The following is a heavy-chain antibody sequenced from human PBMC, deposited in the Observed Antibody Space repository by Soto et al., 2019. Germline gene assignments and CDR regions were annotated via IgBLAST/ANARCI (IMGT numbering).Heavy chain of an antibody. CDR3: AVTPNCGRDCSAASYWYFDI. Sequence: EVQLLESGGGLVQPGGSVRLSCAASGLTFGNYAMSWVRQAPGKGLEWVSAISGDSGRTYYADSVKGRFTISRDNSKNTLYLQGNTLRAEDTAVYYCAVTPNCGRDCSAASYWYFDIWGRGTLVTVSS. CDR1: GLTFGNYA. CDR2: ISGDSGRT. J-gene: IGHJ2*01. D-gene: IGHD2-21*02. V-gene: IGHV3-23*01.